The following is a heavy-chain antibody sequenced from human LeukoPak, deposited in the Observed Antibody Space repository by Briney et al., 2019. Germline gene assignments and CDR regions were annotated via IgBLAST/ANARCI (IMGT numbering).Heavy chain of an antibody. V-gene: IGHV3-33*01. J-gene: IGHJ4*02. CDR3: VRALYRWAFSGYENSGPEPDY. Sequence: PGGSLRLSCAASGFTFSSYGMHWVRQAPGKGLEWVAVIWYDGSKKYYVDSVKGRFTISRDNSNNTLHLQMNSLTAEDTAVYYCVRALYRWAFSGYENSGPEPDYWGQGTLVTISS. CDR1: GFTFSSYG. D-gene: IGHD5-12*01. CDR2: IWYDGSKK.